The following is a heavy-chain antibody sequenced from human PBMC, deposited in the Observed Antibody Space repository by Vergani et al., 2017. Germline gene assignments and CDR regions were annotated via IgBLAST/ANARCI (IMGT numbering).Heavy chain of an antibody. V-gene: IGHV3-30*02. J-gene: IGHJ4*02. Sequence: QVQLVESGGGVVQRGGSLRLSCATSGFTLSNYDMQWIRQGPGKGLEFVAVIQFDGSNQYYADSVKGRFTLSRDFSKNTLYLQMNSLRTDDAATYYCAKHCMGWGIDYWCQGTQVIV. CDR3: AKHCMGWGIDY. CDR1: GFTLSNYD. CDR2: IQFDGSNQ. D-gene: IGHD3-16*01.